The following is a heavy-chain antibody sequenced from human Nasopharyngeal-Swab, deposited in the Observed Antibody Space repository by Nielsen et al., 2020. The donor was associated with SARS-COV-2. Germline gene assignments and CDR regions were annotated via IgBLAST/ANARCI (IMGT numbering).Heavy chain of an antibody. CDR1: GASVSSESSY. D-gene: IGHD6-13*01. CDR3: ARGGSSSWYYYYYGMDV. J-gene: IGHJ6*02. V-gene: IGHV4-39*01. CDR2: IYYSGNT. Sequence: SETLSLTCTVSGASVSSESSYWGWIRQSPGKGLQWIGNIYYSGNTYYNPSLKSRVTISVDTSKNQFSLKVSSVTAADTAVYYCARGGSSSWYYYYYGMDVWGQGTTVTVSS.